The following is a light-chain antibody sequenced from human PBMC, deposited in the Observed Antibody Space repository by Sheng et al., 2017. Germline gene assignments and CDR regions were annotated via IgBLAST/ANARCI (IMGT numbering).Light chain of an antibody. Sequence: DIQMTQSPSSLSASVGDRVTITCQASQDISNYLNWYQQKPGKAPKLLIYDASNLETGVPSRFSWSGSGTDFTFTISSLQPEDIGTYYCQQCDNVPFTFGPWD. CDR2: DAS. CDR3: QQCDNVPFT. CDR1: QDISNY. J-gene: IGKJ3*01. V-gene: IGKV1-33*01.